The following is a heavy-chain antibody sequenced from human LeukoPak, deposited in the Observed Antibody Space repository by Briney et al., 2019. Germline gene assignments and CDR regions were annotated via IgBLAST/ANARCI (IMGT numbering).Heavy chain of an antibody. J-gene: IGHJ4*02. CDR3: AMFPPTPYAG. D-gene: IGHD3-16*01. Sequence: PGESLKISCKGSGYRFTTNWIGCVRQMPGKGLEWMGIIFPGASDTRYSPSVQGQVTISADKYISTAYLQWSRLQASDTAMYYCAMFPPTPYAGWGQGPLVTVSS. V-gene: IGHV5-51*01. CDR1: GYRFTTNW. CDR2: IFPGASDT.